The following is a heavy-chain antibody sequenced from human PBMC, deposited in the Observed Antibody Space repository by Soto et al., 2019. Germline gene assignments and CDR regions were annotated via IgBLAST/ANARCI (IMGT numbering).Heavy chain of an antibody. V-gene: IGHV3-33*01. J-gene: IGHJ2*01. CDR1: GFTFNRYG. CDR3: ARDCSIAPYFDL. CDR2: IWYDGSNK. D-gene: IGHD6-13*01. Sequence: QVQLVESGGGVVQPGRSLRLSCAASGFTFNRYGMHWVRQAPGKGLEWVALIWYDGSNKYYADSVKGRFTISRDNSKNTLYLQMNSLRAEDTAVYYCARDCSIAPYFDLWGRGTLVTVSS.